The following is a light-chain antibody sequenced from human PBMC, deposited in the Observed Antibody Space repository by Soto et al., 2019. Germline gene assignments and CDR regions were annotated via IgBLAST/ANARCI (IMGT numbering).Light chain of an antibody. J-gene: IGKJ1*01. CDR2: AAS. CDR1: QGISNY. V-gene: IGKV1-27*01. CDR3: QKYNSAPRT. Sequence: DIQMTQSPSSLSASVGDRVTITCRASQGISNYFAWYQQKPGKVPKLLIYAASTLQSGVPSRFSGSGSGTDFTLTIRSLQPEDVATYSCQKYNSAPRTFGQGTKVEIK.